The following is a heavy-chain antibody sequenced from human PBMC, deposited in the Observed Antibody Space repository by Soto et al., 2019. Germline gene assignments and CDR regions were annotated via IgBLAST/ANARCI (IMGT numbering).Heavy chain of an antibody. J-gene: IGHJ4*02. V-gene: IGHV1-46*01. CDR1: GYTFTSYY. CDR3: ARDADYGKYQRDY. D-gene: IGHD3-10*01. Sequence: QVQLVQSGAEVKKPGASVKVSCKASGYTFTSYYMHWVRQAPGQGLEWMGIINPSGGSTSYAKKFQGSVTMTRETPKITVYIELSSLRYEATAVYYCARDADYGKYQRDYWDQETLLTVSS. CDR2: INPSGGST.